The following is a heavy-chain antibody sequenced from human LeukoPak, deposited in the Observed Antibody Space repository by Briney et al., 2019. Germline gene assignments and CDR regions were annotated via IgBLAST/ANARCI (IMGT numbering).Heavy chain of an antibody. V-gene: IGHV3-23*01. J-gene: IGHJ4*02. CDR3: AKGYSGYDSDFDY. CDR2: IGGSGIGT. D-gene: IGHD5-12*01. Sequence: GGSLRLSCAASGFTFSSYAMSWVRQAPGKGLEWVSAIGGSGIGTYYADSVKARFTISRDNSKTTLYLQMNSLRAEDTAVYYCAKGYSGYDSDFDYWGQGTLVTVSS. CDR1: GFTFSSYA.